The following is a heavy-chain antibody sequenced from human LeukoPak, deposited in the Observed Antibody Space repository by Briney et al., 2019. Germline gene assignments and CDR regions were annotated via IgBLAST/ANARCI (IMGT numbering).Heavy chain of an antibody. V-gene: IGHV3-23*01. CDR1: GFTFSSYA. CDR2: ISGSGGST. Sequence: PGGSLRLSCAASGFTFSSYAMSWVRHAPRKGLEGVSAISGSGGSTYYADSVKGRFTISRDNSKNTLYLQMNSLRAEDTAVYYCAKQEIYDFWSGYYSNWFDPWGQGTLVTVSS. CDR3: AKQEIYDFWSGYYSNWFDP. J-gene: IGHJ5*02. D-gene: IGHD3-3*01.